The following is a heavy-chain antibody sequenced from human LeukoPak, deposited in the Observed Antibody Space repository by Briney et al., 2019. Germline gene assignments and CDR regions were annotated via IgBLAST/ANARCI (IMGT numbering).Heavy chain of an antibody. CDR2: ISGSGGST. CDR1: GFTFSSYA. J-gene: IGHJ3*01. CDR3: AKDIQLST. V-gene: IGHV3-23*01. Sequence: GGSLRLSCAASGFTFSSYAMSWVRQAPGKGPEWVSAISGSGGSTNYAPSVKGRFTISRDNSKNTLSLQMNSLRVEDTAMYFCAKDIQLSTWGLGTMVTVSS. D-gene: IGHD5-24*01.